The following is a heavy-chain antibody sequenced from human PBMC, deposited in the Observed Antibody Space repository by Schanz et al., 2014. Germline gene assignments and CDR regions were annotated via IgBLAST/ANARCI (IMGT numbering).Heavy chain of an antibody. V-gene: IGHV1-2*04. Sequence: QVQLVQSGAEVKKPGASVKVSCKASGYTFSDYYIHWVRQAPGQGLEWMGWINPNTGGTNFAQKFQGWVTVTRDTSISTVYMELSRVTYEDTAVYYCARDDRAYYYGMDVWGRGTTXTVSS. CDR3: ARDDRAYYYGMDV. J-gene: IGHJ6*02. CDR2: INPNTGGT. D-gene: IGHD3-22*01. CDR1: GYTFSDYY.